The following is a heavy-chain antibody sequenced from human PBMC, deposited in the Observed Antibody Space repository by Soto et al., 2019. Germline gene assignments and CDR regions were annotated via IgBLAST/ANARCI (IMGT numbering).Heavy chain of an antibody. CDR2: IYSGGST. CDR3: ARAQWELPNLYYFDY. Sequence: VCQAPRKGLEWVSVIYSGGSTYYADSVKGRFTISRDNSKNTLYLQMNSLRAEDTAVYYCARAQWELPNLYYFDYWGQGTLVTVSS. V-gene: IGHV3-53*01. D-gene: IGHD1-26*01. J-gene: IGHJ4*02.